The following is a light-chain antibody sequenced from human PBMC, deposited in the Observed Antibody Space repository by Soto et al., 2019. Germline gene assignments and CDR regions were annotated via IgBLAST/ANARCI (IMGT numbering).Light chain of an antibody. Sequence: EIVLTQSPATLSLSPGERATLSCRASQSVSSYLAWYQQKPGQAPRLLISDASNRATGIPARFSGSGSGTDFTLTISSREPEDFAVYYCQQRINWPLTFGGGTKVEIK. CDR1: QSVSSY. CDR2: DAS. V-gene: IGKV3-11*01. CDR3: QQRINWPLT. J-gene: IGKJ4*01.